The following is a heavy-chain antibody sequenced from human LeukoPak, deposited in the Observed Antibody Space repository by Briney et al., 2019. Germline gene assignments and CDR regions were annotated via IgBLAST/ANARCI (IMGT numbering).Heavy chain of an antibody. CDR3: ARRYFLSGNYYTDY. Sequence: ASVKVSCKASGYTFTGYYMHGVRQAPGQGVEWMGWINPNSGGTNYAQNFQGRVTMTRDTSITTAYMELSRLRSDDTAVYYCARRYFLSGNYYTDYWGQGTLVTVSS. V-gene: IGHV1-2*02. CDR2: INPNSGGT. J-gene: IGHJ4*02. D-gene: IGHD3-10*01. CDR1: GYTFTGYY.